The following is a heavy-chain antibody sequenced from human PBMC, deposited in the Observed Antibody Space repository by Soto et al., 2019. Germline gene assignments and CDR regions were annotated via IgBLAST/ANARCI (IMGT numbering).Heavy chain of an antibody. J-gene: IGHJ5*02. CDR2: IYYSGST. Sequence: SETLSLTCTVSGGSISIYYWSWIRQPPGKGLEWIGYIYYSGSTNYNPSLKSRVTISVDTSKNQFSLRLSSVTAAETAVYYCARHSYYSNPLRFDPWGQGTLVTVSS. CDR3: ARHSYYSNPLRFDP. V-gene: IGHV4-59*08. CDR1: GGSISIYY. D-gene: IGHD4-4*01.